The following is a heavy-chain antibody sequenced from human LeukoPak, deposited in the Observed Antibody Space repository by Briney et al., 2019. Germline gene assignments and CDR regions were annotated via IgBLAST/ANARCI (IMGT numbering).Heavy chain of an antibody. D-gene: IGHD1-7*01. Sequence: PSETLSLTCTVSGGSISSSSYYWGWIRQPLGKGLEWIGSIYYSGSTYYNPSLKSRVTISVDTSKNQFSLKLSSVTAADTAVYYCALITGTRLDFDYWGQGTLVTVSS. V-gene: IGHV4-39*01. J-gene: IGHJ4*02. CDR1: GGSISSSSYY. CDR2: IYYSGST. CDR3: ALITGTRLDFDY.